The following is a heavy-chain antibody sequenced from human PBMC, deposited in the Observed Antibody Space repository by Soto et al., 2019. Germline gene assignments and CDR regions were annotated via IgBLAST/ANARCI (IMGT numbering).Heavy chain of an antibody. D-gene: IGHD2-8*02. CDR2: INHSGST. CDR1: GGSFSGYY. Sequence: PSETLSLTCAVYGGSFSGYYWTWIRQPPGTGLEWIGEINHSGSTNYNPSLKSRVTISVDTSKNQFSLKLTSVTAADTAVYYCAREKITGLLDYWGQGTLVTAPQ. J-gene: IGHJ4*02. V-gene: IGHV4-34*01. CDR3: AREKITGLLDY.